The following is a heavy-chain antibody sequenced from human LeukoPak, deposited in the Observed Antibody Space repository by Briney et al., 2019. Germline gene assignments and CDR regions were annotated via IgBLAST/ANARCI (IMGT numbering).Heavy chain of an antibody. CDR1: GFSVSSIY. CDR3: ARAPNWRFDH. J-gene: IGHJ4*02. D-gene: IGHD1-1*01. CDR2: IYSDGTT. Sequence: GGSLRLSCAASGFSVSSIYMNWVRQAPGKGLEWVSVIYSDGTTYYADSVKGRFTISRDDSKNTLYLHMNSLRAEDTAVYYCARAPNWRFDHWGEGTLVTVSS. V-gene: IGHV3-53*01.